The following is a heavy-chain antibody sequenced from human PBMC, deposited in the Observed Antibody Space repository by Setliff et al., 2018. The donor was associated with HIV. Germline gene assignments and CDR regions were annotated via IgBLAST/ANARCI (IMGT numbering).Heavy chain of an antibody. Sequence: SETLSLTCAVYGGSFTSYYWTWIRQAPGKDLEWIGEINHNGGTNYNPSLKSRVTISVDGSKDQFFLRLTSVTAADTAVYYCARGSYRGSGFFVRYFDFWVQGSLVTVSS. CDR2: INHNGGT. J-gene: IGHJ4*02. CDR1: GGSFTSYY. CDR3: ARGSYRGSGFFVRYFDF. D-gene: IGHD3-3*01. V-gene: IGHV4-34*01.